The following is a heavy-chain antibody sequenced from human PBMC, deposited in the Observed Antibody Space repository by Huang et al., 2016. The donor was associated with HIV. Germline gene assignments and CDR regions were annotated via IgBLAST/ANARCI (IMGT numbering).Heavy chain of an antibody. Sequence: EVQLMESGGGLVQPGGSRRLSCAASGFHFLTYTMNGVRQAPGKGLELVSYITSSSGAIYYADSVKGRCTISRDNAKNSLYLQRNSLRAEDTAVYYCARFGSYYYGSGSYLDAFDIWGQGTMVTVSS. D-gene: IGHD3-10*01. V-gene: IGHV3-48*01. CDR2: ITSSSGAI. J-gene: IGHJ3*02. CDR3: ARFGSYYYGSGSYLDAFDI. CDR1: GFHFLTYT.